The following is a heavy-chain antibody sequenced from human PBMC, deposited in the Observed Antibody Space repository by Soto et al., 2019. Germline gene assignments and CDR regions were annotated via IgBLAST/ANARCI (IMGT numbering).Heavy chain of an antibody. D-gene: IGHD3-22*01. CDR3: ARDSSGYYYLDY. CDR1: GGSISSGGYY. V-gene: IGHV4-31*03. Sequence: SETLSLTCTVSGGSISSGGYYWSWIRQHPGKGLEWIGYIYYSGSTYYNPSLKSRVTISVDTSKNQFSPKLSSVTAADTAVYYCARDSSGYYYLDYWGQGTLVTVSS. CDR2: IYYSGST. J-gene: IGHJ4*02.